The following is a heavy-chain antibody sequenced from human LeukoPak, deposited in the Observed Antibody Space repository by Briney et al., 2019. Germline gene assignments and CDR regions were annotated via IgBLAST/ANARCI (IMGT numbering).Heavy chain of an antibody. CDR3: ARGVVIVGATPYYFDY. CDR2: INTNTGNP. J-gene: IGHJ4*02. CDR1: GYTFTSYA. D-gene: IGHD1-26*01. Sequence: ASAKVSCKASGYTFTSYAMNWVRQAPGQGLEWMGWINTNTGNPTYAQGFTGRFVFSLDTSVSTAYLQISSLKAEDTAVYYCARGVVIVGATPYYFDYWGQGTLVTVSS. V-gene: IGHV7-4-1*02.